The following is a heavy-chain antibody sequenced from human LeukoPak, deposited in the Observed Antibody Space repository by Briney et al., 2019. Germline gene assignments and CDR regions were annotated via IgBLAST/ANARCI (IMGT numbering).Heavy chain of an antibody. D-gene: IGHD3-10*01. J-gene: IGHJ4*02. CDR3: ARNYYGSRSYPLVDY. Sequence: GASVKVSCKASGYTFTSYDINWVRQATGQGLEWMGWMNPNSGNTGYAQKFQGRVTITRNTSISTAYMELSGLRSEDTAVYYCARNYYGSRSYPLVDYWGQGTLVTVSS. CDR1: GYTFTSYD. CDR2: MNPNSGNT. V-gene: IGHV1-8*03.